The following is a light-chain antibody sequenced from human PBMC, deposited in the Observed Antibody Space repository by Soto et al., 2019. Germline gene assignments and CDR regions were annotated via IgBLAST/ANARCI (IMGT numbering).Light chain of an antibody. J-gene: IGLJ1*01. CDR2: EVS. CDR1: SSDVGGYNY. CDR3: SSYAGSDNPYV. Sequence: QSVLTQPASVSGSPGQSITISCTGTSSDVGGYNYVSWYQQHPGKAPKLMIYEVSNRPSGVSNRFSGSKSGNTASLTISGLQAEDEADYYCSSYAGSDNPYVFGTGTKLTVI. V-gene: IGLV2-14*01.